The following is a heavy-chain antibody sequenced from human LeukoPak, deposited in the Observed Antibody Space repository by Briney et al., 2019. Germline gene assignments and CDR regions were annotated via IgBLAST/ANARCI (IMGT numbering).Heavy chain of an antibody. CDR3: ARVALRGLRGYGGNTYYMDV. J-gene: IGHJ6*03. CDR2: INPSGGST. CDR1: GYTFTSYY. V-gene: IGHV1-46*01. Sequence: VASVKVSCKASGYTFTSYYMHWVRQAPGQGLEWMGIINPSGGSTSYAQKFQGRVTMTRDTSTSTVYMELSSLRSEDTAVYYCARVALRGLRGYGGNTYYMDVWGKGTTVTVSS. D-gene: IGHD4-23*01.